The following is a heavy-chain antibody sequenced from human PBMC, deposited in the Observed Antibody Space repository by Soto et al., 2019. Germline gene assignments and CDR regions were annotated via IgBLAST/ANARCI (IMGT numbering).Heavy chain of an antibody. Sequence: QVQLVQSGAEVKKPGSSVKVSCKASGGTFSSNAISWVRQAPGQGLEGMGGIIPIYASANYAQNFKGRVTVTADKATSTAYLELSRLKCADSAIYYCAVAVSGSRSPLAHWGQGTLVIVSS. CDR3: AVAVSGSRSPLAH. V-gene: IGHV1-69*06. J-gene: IGHJ4*02. D-gene: IGHD6-19*01. CDR2: IIPIYASA. CDR1: GGTFSSNA.